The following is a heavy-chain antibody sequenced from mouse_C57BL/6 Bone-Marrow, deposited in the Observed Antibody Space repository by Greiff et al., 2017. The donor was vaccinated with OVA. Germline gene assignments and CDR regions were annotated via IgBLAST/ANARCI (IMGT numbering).Heavy chain of an antibody. CDR3: ARWRPHYYAMDY. V-gene: IGHV1-54*01. J-gene: IGHJ4*01. Sequence: VQLQQSGAELVRPGTSVKVSCKASGYAFTNYLIEWVKQRPGQGLEWIGVINTGSGGTNYNEKFKGKATLTADKSSSTAYMQLSSLTSEDSAVYFCARWRPHYYAMDYWGQGTSVTVSS. CDR1: GYAFTNYL. CDR2: INTGSGGT.